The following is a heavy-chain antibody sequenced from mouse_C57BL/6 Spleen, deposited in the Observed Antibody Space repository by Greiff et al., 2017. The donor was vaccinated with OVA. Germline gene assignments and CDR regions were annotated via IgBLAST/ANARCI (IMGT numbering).Heavy chain of an antibody. Sequence: QVQLQQSGPELVKPGASVKISCKASGYSFTSYYIHWVKQRPGQGLEWIGWIYPGSGNTKYNEKFKGKATLTADTSSSTAYMQLSSLTSEDSAVYYCARYDGYFFFAYWGQGTLVTVSA. CDR1: GYSFTSYY. CDR3: ARYDGYFFFAY. V-gene: IGHV1-66*01. J-gene: IGHJ3*01. D-gene: IGHD2-3*01. CDR2: IYPGSGNT.